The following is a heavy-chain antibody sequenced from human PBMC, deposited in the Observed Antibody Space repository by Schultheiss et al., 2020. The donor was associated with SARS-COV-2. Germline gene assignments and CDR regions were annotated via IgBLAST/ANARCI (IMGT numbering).Heavy chain of an antibody. Sequence: SETLSLTCTVSGGSISSYYWSWIRQPAGKGLEWIGQIYTSGSTNYNPSLKSRVTISVDTSKNQFSLKLSSVTAADTAVYYCARERIYYYYYYMDVWGKGTTVTVSS. CDR1: GGSISSYY. D-gene: IGHD2/OR15-2a*01. CDR2: IYTSGST. CDR3: ARERIYYYYYYMDV. V-gene: IGHV4-4*07. J-gene: IGHJ6*03.